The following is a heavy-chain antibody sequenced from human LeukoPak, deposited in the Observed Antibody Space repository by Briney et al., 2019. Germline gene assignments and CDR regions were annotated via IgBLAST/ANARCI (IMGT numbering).Heavy chain of an antibody. CDR3: ARRPPKVGATSLQY. V-gene: IGHV4-34*01. CDR1: GGSFSGYY. CDR2: TNHSGST. Sequence: SETLSLTCAVYGGSFSGYYWSWIRQPPGKGLEWIGETNHSGSTNYNPSLKSRVTISVDTSKNQFSLKLSPVTAADTAVYYCARRPPKVGATSLQYWGQGTLVTVSS. J-gene: IGHJ4*02. D-gene: IGHD1-26*01.